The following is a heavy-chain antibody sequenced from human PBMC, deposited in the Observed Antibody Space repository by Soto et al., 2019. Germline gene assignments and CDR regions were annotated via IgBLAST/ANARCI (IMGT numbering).Heavy chain of an antibody. Sequence: QVQLVQSGAEVKKPGASVKVSCKASGYTFTGYYMHWVRQAPGQGLEWMGWINPNSGGTNYAQKFQGWVTMTRDTSISTAYMELSRLRSDDTAVYYCARDFRRAAGSXRGGRYYYYGMDVWGQGTTVTVSS. J-gene: IGHJ6*02. CDR1: GYTFTGYY. V-gene: IGHV1-2*04. CDR3: ARDFRRAAGSXRGGRYYYYGMDV. D-gene: IGHD6-25*01. CDR2: INPNSGGT.